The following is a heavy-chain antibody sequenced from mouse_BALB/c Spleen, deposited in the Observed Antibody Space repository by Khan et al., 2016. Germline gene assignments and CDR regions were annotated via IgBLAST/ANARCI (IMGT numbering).Heavy chain of an antibody. Sequence: QIQLVQSGPELKKPGETVKISCKASGYTFTNYGMNWVKQAPGKGLKWMRWINTNTGEPTYAEEFKGRFAFSLETSASTAYLQINNLKNEDTATYFCAEDYYGSNWFAYWGQGTLVTVSA. CDR3: AEDYYGSNWFAY. D-gene: IGHD1-1*01. J-gene: IGHJ3*01. V-gene: IGHV9-3*02. CDR1: GYTFTNYG. CDR2: INTNTGEP.